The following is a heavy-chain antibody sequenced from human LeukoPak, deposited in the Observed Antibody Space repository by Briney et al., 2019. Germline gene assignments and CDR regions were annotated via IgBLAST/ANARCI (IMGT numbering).Heavy chain of an antibody. CDR1: GGSISSSSYY. V-gene: IGHV4-61*01. D-gene: IGHD3-10*01. CDR3: ARVAYYGSGSLNFDY. CDR2: IYYSGST. Sequence: SETLSLTCTVSGGSISSSSYYWSWIRQPPGKGLEWIGYIYYSGSTNYNPSLKSRVTISVDTSKNQFSLKLSSVTAADTAVYYCARVAYYGSGSLNFDYWGQGTLVTVSS. J-gene: IGHJ4*02.